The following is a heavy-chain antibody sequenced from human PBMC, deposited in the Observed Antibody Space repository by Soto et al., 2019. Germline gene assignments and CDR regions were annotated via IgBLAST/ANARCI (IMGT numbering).Heavy chain of an antibody. CDR2: IYSSGST. D-gene: IGHD5-18*01. V-gene: IGHV4-59*01. CDR3: ARDHPHSYGVYYFDY. Sequence: SETLSLTCAVYGGSISNYYWNWIRQSPGKGLEWIGYIYSSGSTHYNPSLQNRVTISIDTSKNQVSLNVNSVTAADTAVYYCARDHPHSYGVYYFDYWGQGTPVTVSS. J-gene: IGHJ4*02. CDR1: GGSISNYY.